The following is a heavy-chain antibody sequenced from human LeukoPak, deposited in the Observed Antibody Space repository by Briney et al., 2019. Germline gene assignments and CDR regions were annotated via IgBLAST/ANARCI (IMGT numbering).Heavy chain of an antibody. CDR2: IYPSDSDT. V-gene: IGHV5-51*01. CDR3: ARQGYGNYADAFDI. J-gene: IGHJ3*02. Sequence: GESLKISCKGSGYSFTTYWIGWVRQMPGKGLGWMGIIYPSDSDTRYSPSFQGQVTISADKSISTAYLQWTSLKASDTAMYYCARQGYGNYADAFDIWGQGTMVTVSS. D-gene: IGHD4-11*01. CDR1: GYSFTTYW.